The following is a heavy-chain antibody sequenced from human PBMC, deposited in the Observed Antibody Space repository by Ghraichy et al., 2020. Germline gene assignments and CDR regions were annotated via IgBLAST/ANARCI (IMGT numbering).Heavy chain of an antibody. CDR2: IYYSGST. D-gene: IGHD4-17*01. CDR3: ARHFGLRLPSLFDY. J-gene: IGHJ4*02. CDR1: GGSISSSSYY. Sequence: SETLSLTCTVSGGSISSSSYYWGWIRQPPGKGLEWIGSIYYSGSTYYNPSLKSRVTISVDTSKNQFSLKLSSVTAADTAVYYCARHFGLRLPSLFDYWGQGTLVTVSS. V-gene: IGHV4-39*01.